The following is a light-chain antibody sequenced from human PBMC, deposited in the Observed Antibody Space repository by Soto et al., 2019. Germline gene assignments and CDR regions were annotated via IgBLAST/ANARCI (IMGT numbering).Light chain of an antibody. Sequence: EIVLTQSPATLSLSPGERATLSCRASQSVSSYLAWYQQKPGQAPRLLIYDDSNRATGIPARFSGSGSGTDFTLTISSLQPEDFAVYYGQQRSNWPRTFGQGTKVEIK. CDR3: QQRSNWPRT. V-gene: IGKV3-11*01. CDR1: QSVSSY. J-gene: IGKJ1*01. CDR2: DDS.